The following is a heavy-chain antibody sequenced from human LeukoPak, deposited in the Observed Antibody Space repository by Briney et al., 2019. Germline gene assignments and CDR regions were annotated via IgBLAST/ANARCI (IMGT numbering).Heavy chain of an antibody. CDR2: INPSGGST. D-gene: IGHD3-10*01. V-gene: IGHV1-46*01. CDR1: GYTFTNYY. Sequence: ASVKVSCKASGYTFTNYYMHWVRQAPGQGLEWMGIINPSGGSTSYAQKFQGKVTMTRDTSTSTVYMELSSLRSEDTAVYFCGRVDAEGSGVKYFDYWGQGTLVTVSS. J-gene: IGHJ4*02. CDR3: GRVDAEGSGVKYFDY.